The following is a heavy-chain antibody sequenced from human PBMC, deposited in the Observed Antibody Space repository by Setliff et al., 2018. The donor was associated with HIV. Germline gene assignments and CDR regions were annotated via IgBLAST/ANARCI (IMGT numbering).Heavy chain of an antibody. J-gene: IGHJ5*02. Sequence: NPSETLSLTCSVSGGSISSTSYYWGWIRQPPGKGLEWIGNVYYTGSAYYDPPLKSRVTISKDTSKNQVVLTMTNMDPVDTATYYCARISYSSGWYWFDPWGQGTLVTVSS. CDR2: VYYTGSA. CDR3: ARISYSSGWYWFDP. V-gene: IGHV4-39*06. D-gene: IGHD6-19*01. CDR1: GGSISSTSYY.